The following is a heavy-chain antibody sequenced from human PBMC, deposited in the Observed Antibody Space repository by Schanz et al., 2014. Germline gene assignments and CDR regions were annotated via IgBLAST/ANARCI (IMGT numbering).Heavy chain of an antibody. CDR3: ARDRGYCSGGSCLTFDY. CDR1: GGSISSSDW. CDR2: ISSGSSYA. V-gene: IGHV3-11*06. J-gene: IGHJ4*02. D-gene: IGHD2-15*01. Sequence: QVQLQESGPGLVKPSGTLSLTCAVSGGSISSSDWWSWVRQPPGKGLEWVSDISSGSSYANYADSVKGRFTISRDNSKNTLYLQMNTLRAEDTAVYYCARDRGYCSGGSCLTFDYWGQGTLVTVSS.